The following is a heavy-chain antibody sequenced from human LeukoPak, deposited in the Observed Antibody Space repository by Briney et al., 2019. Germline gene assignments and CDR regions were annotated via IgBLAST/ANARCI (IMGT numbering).Heavy chain of an antibody. V-gene: IGHV1-8*03. CDR1: GYTFTSYD. D-gene: IGHD2-15*01. Sequence: AASVNVSCTASGYTFTSYDINWVRQATGQGLEWMGWMNTNSRNTDYAQKFQGRVTITRNTSISTAYMELSSLRSEDTAVYYCATGVVAATNYAFDIWGQGTMVTVSS. CDR3: ATGVVAATNYAFDI. CDR2: MNTNSRNT. J-gene: IGHJ3*02.